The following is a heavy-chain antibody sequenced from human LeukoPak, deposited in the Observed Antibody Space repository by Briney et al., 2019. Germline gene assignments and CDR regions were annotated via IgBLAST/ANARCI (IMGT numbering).Heavy chain of an antibody. CDR3: ARVVGYSGYDNWFDP. V-gene: IGHV3-66*01. J-gene: IGHJ5*02. CDR2: IYSGGST. D-gene: IGHD5-12*01. Sequence: PGGSLRLSCAASGFTVSGNYMSWVRQAPGKGLEWVSVIYSGGSTYYADSVKGRFTISRDNSKSTLYLQMNSLRAEDTAVYYCARVVGYSGYDNWFDPWGQGTLVTVSS. CDR1: GFTVSGNY.